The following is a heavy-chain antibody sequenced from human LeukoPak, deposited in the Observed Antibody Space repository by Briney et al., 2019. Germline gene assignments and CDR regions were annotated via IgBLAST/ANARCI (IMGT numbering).Heavy chain of an antibody. D-gene: IGHD6-19*01. V-gene: IGHV4-59*01. CDR1: GGSFSAYY. Sequence: PSETLSLTCAVYGGSFSAYYWSWIRQPPGKGLEWIGYIYYSGSTNYNPSLKSRVTISVDTSKNQFSLKLSSVTAADTAVYYCARPRGIAVAGTEAWFDPWGQGTLVTVSS. J-gene: IGHJ5*02. CDR3: ARPRGIAVAGTEAWFDP. CDR2: IYYSGST.